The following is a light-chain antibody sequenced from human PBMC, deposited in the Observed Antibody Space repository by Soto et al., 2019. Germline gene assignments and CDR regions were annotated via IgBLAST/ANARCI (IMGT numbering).Light chain of an antibody. Sequence: EIVLTQSPATLSLSPGERATLSCMASQGVSSYLAWYQQKPGQAPRLLIYDASNRATGIPARFSGSGPGTDFTLTISSLEPEDFAVYYCQQRSNWLITFGQGTRLEIK. CDR2: DAS. CDR3: QQRSNWLIT. V-gene: IGKV3D-11*01. J-gene: IGKJ5*01. CDR1: QGVSSY.